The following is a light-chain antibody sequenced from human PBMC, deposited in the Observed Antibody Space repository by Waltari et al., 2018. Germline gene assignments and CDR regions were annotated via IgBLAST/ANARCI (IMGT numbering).Light chain of an antibody. CDR2: GEN. CDR3: DSRDSSGNLWV. CDR1: SLRTYS. V-gene: IGLV3-19*01. J-gene: IGLJ3*02. Sequence: SSELTQDPAVSVALGQTVTITCQGDSLRTYSVSWYQQKPGKAPLLVLYGENNRPAGIPDRFSGSSSGNTASLTITEAQAEDEADYYCDSRDSSGNLWVFGGGTKLTVV.